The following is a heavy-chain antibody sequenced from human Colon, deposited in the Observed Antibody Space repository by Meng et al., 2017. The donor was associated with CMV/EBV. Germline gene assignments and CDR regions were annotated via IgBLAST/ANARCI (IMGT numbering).Heavy chain of an antibody. J-gene: IGHJ6*02. Sequence: GGFLRLSCAASGFTFSSYSMNWVRQAPGKGLEWVANINQDGRETHYADSVKGRFIISRDNRYNTLYLQMNSLRVDDTALYYCAREVGYNWDLGHPYGLDLWGQGTTVTVSS. CDR3: AREVGYNWDLGHPYGLDL. V-gene: IGHV3-7*01. CDR2: INQDGRET. CDR1: GFTFSSYS. D-gene: IGHD1-20*01.